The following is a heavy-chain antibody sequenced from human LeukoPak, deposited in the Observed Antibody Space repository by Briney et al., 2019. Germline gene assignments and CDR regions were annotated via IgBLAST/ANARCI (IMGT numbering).Heavy chain of an antibody. CDR2: ISANNGDT. CDR3: ARESHETREDY. D-gene: IGHD1-1*01. Sequence: ASVKVSCKASGYTFTSYGISWVRQAPGQGLEWMGWISANNGDTDYPPRLQDRVTMTTDTYTSTAYMELRSLRSDDTAMYYCARESHETREDYWGQGTLVTVSS. CDR1: GYTFTSYG. V-gene: IGHV1-18*01. J-gene: IGHJ4*02.